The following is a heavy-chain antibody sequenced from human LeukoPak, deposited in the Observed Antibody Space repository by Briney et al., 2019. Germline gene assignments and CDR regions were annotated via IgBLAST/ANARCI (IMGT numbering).Heavy chain of an antibody. J-gene: IGHJ5*02. CDR2: ISSSGSTI. V-gene: IGHV3-11*01. Sequence: PGGSLRLSCAASGFTFSDYYMSWIRQAPGKGLEWVSYISSSGSTIYYADSVKGRFTISRDNAKKVLYLQMNSLRAEDTASYYCAKDSGGSYLVGWFDPWGQGTLVTVSS. CDR3: AKDSGGSYLVGWFDP. D-gene: IGHD3-10*01. CDR1: GFTFSDYY.